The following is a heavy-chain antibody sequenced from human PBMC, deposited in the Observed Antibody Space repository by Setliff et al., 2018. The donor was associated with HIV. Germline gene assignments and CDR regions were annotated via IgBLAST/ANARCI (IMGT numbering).Heavy chain of an antibody. Sequence: NPSETLSLTCAVYGGSFSGYYWSWIRQPPGKGLEWIGEINHYGSTNYNPSLKSRVTISVDTSKNQFSLKLSSVTAADTAVYYCAGLTGTDFDYWGQGTLVTVSS. CDR2: INHYGST. CDR3: AGLTGTDFDY. V-gene: IGHV4-34*01. D-gene: IGHD1-20*01. J-gene: IGHJ4*02. CDR1: GGSFSGYY.